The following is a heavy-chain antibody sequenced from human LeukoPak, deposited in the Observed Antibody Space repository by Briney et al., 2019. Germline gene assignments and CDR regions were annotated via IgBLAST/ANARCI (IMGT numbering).Heavy chain of an antibody. V-gene: IGHV3-21*01. D-gene: IGHD6-13*01. Sequence: GGSLRLSCAASGFTFSSYTMNWVRQAPGKGLEWVSSISSSSSYIYYADSLKGRFTISRDNAKNSLYLQMNSLRAEDTAVYYCARVAAGYYFDYWGQGTLVTVSS. CDR1: GFTFSSYT. CDR2: ISSSSSYI. CDR3: ARVAAGYYFDY. J-gene: IGHJ4*02.